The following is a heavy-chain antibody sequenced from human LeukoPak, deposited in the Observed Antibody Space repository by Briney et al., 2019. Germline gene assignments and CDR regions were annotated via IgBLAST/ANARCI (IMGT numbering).Heavy chain of an antibody. V-gene: IGHV3-21*01. CDR2: ISSTNTYI. Sequence: GGSRRLSCAASGFTFNTYSMHWVRQAPGKGLEWVSSISSTNTYIYYADSVKGRFTIFRDNAKNSLYLQMYSLRAEDIAVYYCARDDERDYTNLVGATLDYWGRGTLVTVSS. CDR3: ARDDERDYTNLVGATLDY. D-gene: IGHD1-26*01. J-gene: IGHJ4*02. CDR1: GFTFNTYS.